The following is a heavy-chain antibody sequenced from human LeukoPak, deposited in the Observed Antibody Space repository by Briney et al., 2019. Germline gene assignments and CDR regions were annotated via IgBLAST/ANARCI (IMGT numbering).Heavy chain of an antibody. D-gene: IGHD6-19*01. Sequence: SETLSLTCTVSGGSISSSSYYWGWIRQPPGKGLEWIGSIYYSGSTYYNPSLKSRVTISVDTSKNQFSLKLSSVTAEDTAVYYCAGRPVAGSSYWGQGTLVTVSS. V-gene: IGHV4-39*07. CDR3: AGRPVAGSSY. CDR2: IYYSGST. CDR1: GGSISSSSYY. J-gene: IGHJ4*02.